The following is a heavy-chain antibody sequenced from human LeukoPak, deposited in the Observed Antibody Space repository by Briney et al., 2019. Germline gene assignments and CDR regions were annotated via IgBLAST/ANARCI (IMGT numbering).Heavy chain of an antibody. Sequence: SETLSLTCTVSGGSISSSSYYWGWIRQPPGKGLEWIGSIHYSGSTYYNPSLKSRVTISVDTSKNQFFLKLSSVTAADTAVYYCASFATREYYDYVWGSYRFDYWGQGTLVTVSS. CDR2: IHYSGST. V-gene: IGHV4-39*01. CDR1: GGSISSSSYY. J-gene: IGHJ4*02. D-gene: IGHD3-16*02. CDR3: ASFATREYYDYVWGSYRFDY.